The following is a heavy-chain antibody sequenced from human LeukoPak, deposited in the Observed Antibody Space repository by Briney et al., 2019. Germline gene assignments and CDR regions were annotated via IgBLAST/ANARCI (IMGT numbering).Heavy chain of an antibody. D-gene: IGHD1-14*01. CDR1: GFTFSSYA. CDR2: IGGTGVRT. CDR3: AKPARTDYADY. Sequence: GSLRLSCASSGFTFSSYAMSWVRQAPGKGLEWVSTIGGTGVRTYYADSVKGRFTISRDNSKNTLYLQMNSLRAEDTAVYYCAKPARTDYADYWGQGTLVTVSS. J-gene: IGHJ4*02. V-gene: IGHV3-23*01.